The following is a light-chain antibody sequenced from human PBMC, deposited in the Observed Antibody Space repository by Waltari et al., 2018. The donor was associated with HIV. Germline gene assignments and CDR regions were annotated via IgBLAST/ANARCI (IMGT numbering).Light chain of an antibody. Sequence: QSVLTQPPSVSGAPGQRVTISCPGNTSHIGAGYEVHWYQQLPGTAPKLLTYGNTNRPSGVPDRFSGSTSGTSASLAITGLQADDEADFYCQSYDSSLSGVIFGGGTKLTVL. CDR1: TSHIGAGYE. CDR3: QSYDSSLSGVI. CDR2: GNT. V-gene: IGLV1-40*01. J-gene: IGLJ2*01.